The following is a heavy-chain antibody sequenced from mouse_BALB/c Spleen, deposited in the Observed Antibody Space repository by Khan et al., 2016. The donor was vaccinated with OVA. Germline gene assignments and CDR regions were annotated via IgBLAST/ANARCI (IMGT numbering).Heavy chain of an antibody. V-gene: IGHV5-4*02. Sequence: EVELVESGGGLVKPGGSLKFSCAASGFTFSDYYMYWVRQTPEKRLEWVATISDGGTYTYYPDSVKGRFTISRDNAKNNLYLQMSSLKSEDAAMYYCSREWGLYRYAWFAYWGQGTLVTVSA. J-gene: IGHJ3*01. CDR1: GFTFSDYY. CDR2: ISDGGTYT. D-gene: IGHD2-14*01. CDR3: SREWGLYRYAWFAY.